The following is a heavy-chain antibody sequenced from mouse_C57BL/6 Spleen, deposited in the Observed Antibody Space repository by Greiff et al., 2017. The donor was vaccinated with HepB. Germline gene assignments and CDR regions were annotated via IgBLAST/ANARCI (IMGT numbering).Heavy chain of an antibody. CDR1: GFTFSSYA. CDR3: ARGLRGRDYAMDY. CDR2: ISDGGSYT. Sequence: VQLKESGGGLVKPGGSLKLSCAASGFTFSSYAMSWVRQTPEKRLEWVATISDGGSYTYYPDNVKGRFTISRDNAKNNLYLQMSHLKSEDTAMYYCARGLRGRDYAMDYWGQGTSVTVSS. V-gene: IGHV5-4*01. D-gene: IGHD3-2*02. J-gene: IGHJ4*01.